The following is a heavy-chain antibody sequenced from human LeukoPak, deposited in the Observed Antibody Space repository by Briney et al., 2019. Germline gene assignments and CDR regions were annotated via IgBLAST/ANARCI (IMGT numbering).Heavy chain of an antibody. CDR3: ARVSRHFDWLSRSGYYYYGMDV. CDR1: GFTVSSNH. D-gene: IGHD3-9*01. V-gene: IGHV3-66*01. Sequence: GGSLRLSCAASGFTVSSNHMSWVRQAPGRGLEWVSVIYSGGSTYYADSVKGRFTISRDNSKNTLYLQMNSLRAGDTAVYYCARVSRHFDWLSRSGYYYYGMDVWGQGTTVTVSS. J-gene: IGHJ6*02. CDR2: IYSGGST.